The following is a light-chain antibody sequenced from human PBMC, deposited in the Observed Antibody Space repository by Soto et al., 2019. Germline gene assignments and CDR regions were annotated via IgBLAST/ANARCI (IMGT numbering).Light chain of an antibody. CDR2: SAS. CDR1: QSVSTN. CDR3: HQHNNWPYT. J-gene: IGKJ2*01. V-gene: IGKV3-15*01. Sequence: EIVMTQSPAMLSVSPGERATLSCRASQSVSTNLAWYQQKPGQAPRLLIYSASSKVTGVPARFSGSGSGTEFTLTISSLQSEDFTVYYCHQHNNWPYTFGQGTRLEIK.